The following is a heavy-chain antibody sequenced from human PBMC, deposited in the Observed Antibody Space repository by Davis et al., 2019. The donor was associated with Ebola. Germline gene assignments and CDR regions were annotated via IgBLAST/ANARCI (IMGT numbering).Heavy chain of an antibody. CDR3: ARYCHYTDCSYFDC. Sequence: PGGSLRLSCAVSGFTSSTYDMSWVRQVPGKGLEWVSTISASEGHTHYSDSVKGRFTISRDNSKDTLYLQMNSLRAEDTATYYCARYCHYTDCSYFDCWGQGTMVAVSS. V-gene: IGHV3-23*01. CDR2: ISASEGHT. J-gene: IGHJ4*02. D-gene: IGHD2-15*01. CDR1: GFTSSTYD.